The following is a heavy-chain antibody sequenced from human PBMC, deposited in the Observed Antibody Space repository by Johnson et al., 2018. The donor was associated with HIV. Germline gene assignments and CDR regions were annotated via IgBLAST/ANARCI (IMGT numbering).Heavy chain of an antibody. Sequence: QVQLVESGGGLVKPGGSLRLSCVASGFTFSDYHMSWIRQAPGKGLEWVSYISSSGNTIYNADSVKARFTISRDNAKNSLYLQLNSLRAEDTAVYYCARDRGGYYSDSSGYLETGAFDIWGQGTMVTVSS. CDR1: GFTFSDYH. CDR2: ISSSGNTI. J-gene: IGHJ3*02. V-gene: IGHV3-11*04. D-gene: IGHD3-22*01. CDR3: ARDRGGYYSDSSGYLETGAFDI.